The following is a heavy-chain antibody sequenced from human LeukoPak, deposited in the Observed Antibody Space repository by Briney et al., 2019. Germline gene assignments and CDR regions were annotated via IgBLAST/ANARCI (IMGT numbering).Heavy chain of an antibody. CDR3: ASGTYYYDSSGYLDY. CDR1: GFTFSSYG. CDR2: IWYDGSNK. D-gene: IGHD3-22*01. J-gene: IGHJ4*02. V-gene: IGHV3-33*01. Sequence: PGGSLRLSCAASGFTFSSYGMHWVRQAPGKGLEWVAVIWYDGSNKYYADSVKGRFTISRDNSKNTLYLQMNSLRAEDTAVYYCASGTYYYDSSGYLDYWGQGTRVTVSS.